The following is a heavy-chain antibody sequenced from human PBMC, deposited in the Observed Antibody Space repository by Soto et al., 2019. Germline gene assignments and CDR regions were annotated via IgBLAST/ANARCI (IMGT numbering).Heavy chain of an antibody. CDR2: ISGGGGST. CDR3: AKDPTSYDSSAQFDS. D-gene: IGHD3-22*01. V-gene: IGHV3-23*01. Sequence: GGSLRLSCAASGFTFSSYDMHWVRQATGQGLEWVSGISGGGGSTYYADSVKGRFTISRDNSNNTLYLQMNSLRAEDTAVYYCAKDPTSYDSSAQFDSWGQGTLVTVSS. CDR1: GFTFSSYD. J-gene: IGHJ4*02.